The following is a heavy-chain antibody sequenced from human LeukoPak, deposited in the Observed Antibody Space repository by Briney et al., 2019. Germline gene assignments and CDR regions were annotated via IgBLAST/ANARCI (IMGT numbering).Heavy chain of an antibody. Sequence: GGSLRLSCAASGFTFSSYGMPWVRQAPGKGLEWVAVISYDGSNKYYADSVKGRFTISRDDSKNTLYLQMNSLRAEDTAAYYCAKDLNYYDSSGWGAFDIWGQGTMVTVSS. D-gene: IGHD3-22*01. V-gene: IGHV3-30*18. CDR1: GFTFSSYG. J-gene: IGHJ3*02. CDR3: AKDLNYYDSSGWGAFDI. CDR2: ISYDGSNK.